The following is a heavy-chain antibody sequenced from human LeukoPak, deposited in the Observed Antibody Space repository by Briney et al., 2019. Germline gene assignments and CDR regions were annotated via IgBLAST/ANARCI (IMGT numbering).Heavy chain of an antibody. Sequence: SETLSLTCAVYGGSFSGYYWSWIRQPPGKGLEWIGYIYYSGSTNYNPSLKSRVTISVDTSKNQFSLKLSSVTAADTAVYYCARHVSGQTGLYYYGMDVWGQGTTVTVSS. J-gene: IGHJ6*02. D-gene: IGHD3-16*01. CDR2: IYYSGST. CDR3: ARHVSGQTGLYYYGMDV. CDR1: GGSFSGYY. V-gene: IGHV4-59*08.